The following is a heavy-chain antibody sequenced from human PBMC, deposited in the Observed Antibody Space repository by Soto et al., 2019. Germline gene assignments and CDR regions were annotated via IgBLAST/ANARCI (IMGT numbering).Heavy chain of an antibody. D-gene: IGHD6-13*01. CDR3: ASAAGIYYYYGMDV. J-gene: IGHJ6*02. CDR2: ISSSSSYT. V-gene: IGHV3-11*06. Sequence: QVQLVESGGGLVKPGGSLRLSCAASGFTFSDYYMSWIRQAPGKGLEWVSYISSSSSYTNYADSVKGRFTISRDNAKNSLYLQMSSLRAEDTAVYYCASAAGIYYYYGMDVWGQGTTVTVSS. CDR1: GFTFSDYY.